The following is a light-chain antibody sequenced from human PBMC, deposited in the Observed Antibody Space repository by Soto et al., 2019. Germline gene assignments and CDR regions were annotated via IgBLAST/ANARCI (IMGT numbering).Light chain of an antibody. CDR3: QQYNNLPPT. V-gene: IGKV3-15*01. CDR1: QSVSSN. J-gene: IGKJ1*01. CDR2: GAS. Sequence: EIVMTQSPATLSVSPGERATLSCRASQSVSSNLAWYQQKPGQAPRLLIYGASTRATGIPARFSGSGSGTEFTLTISSLQSEDVAFYYCQQYNNLPPTFGQGTKVEIK.